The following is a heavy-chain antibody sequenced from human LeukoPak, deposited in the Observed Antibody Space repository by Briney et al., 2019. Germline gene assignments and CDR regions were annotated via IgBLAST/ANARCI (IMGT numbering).Heavy chain of an antibody. CDR3: AKDRSTWIQLWLES. J-gene: IGHJ4*02. CDR2: ISSSSSYI. D-gene: IGHD5-18*01. V-gene: IGHV3-21*04. CDR1: GFTFSSYS. Sequence: GSLRLSCAASGFTFSSYSMNWVRQAPGKGLEWVSSISSSSSYIYYADSVKGRFTISRDNAKNSLYLQMNSLRAEDTALYYCAKDRSTWIQLWLESWGQGTLVTVSS.